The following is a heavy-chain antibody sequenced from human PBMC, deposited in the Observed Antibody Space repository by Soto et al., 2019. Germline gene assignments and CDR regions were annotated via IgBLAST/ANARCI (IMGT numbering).Heavy chain of an antibody. CDR3: ARGYCSGDTCYHIDY. V-gene: IGHV3-23*01. CDR1: GFTFSSYV. CDR2: ISGSGGST. J-gene: IGHJ4*02. D-gene: IGHD2-15*01. Sequence: EVQLLDSGGGSVQPGGSLRLFCAASGFTFSSYVMRWVRQAPGKGLEWVSSISGSGGSTYYTDSVKGRFTISRDNSKNTVYLQMNSLRADDTAVYFCARGYCSGDTCYHIDYWGQGTLVTVSS.